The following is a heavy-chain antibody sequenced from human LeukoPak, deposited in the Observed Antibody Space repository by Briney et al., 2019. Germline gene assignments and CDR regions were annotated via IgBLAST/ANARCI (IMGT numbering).Heavy chain of an antibody. CDR2: LYYSGST. D-gene: IGHD6-13*01. Sequence: SETLSLTCSVSGASISSSSYYWGWIRQPPGRGLEWIGSLYYSGSTYYNPSLKSRITISIDTSKNQFSLKVTSVTAADTAVYYCARLWPITSTGSGWFHHWGQGTLVTVSS. CDR3: ARLWPITSTGSGWFHH. CDR1: GASISSSSYY. J-gene: IGHJ5*02. V-gene: IGHV4-39*01.